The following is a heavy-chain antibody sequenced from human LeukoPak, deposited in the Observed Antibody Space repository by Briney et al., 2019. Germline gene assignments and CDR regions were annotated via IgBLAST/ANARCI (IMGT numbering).Heavy chain of an antibody. CDR2: IHYSGST. CDR3: ARTIAAAGPYFDY. J-gene: IGHJ4*02. CDR1: GGSISNYY. V-gene: IGHV4-59*01. D-gene: IGHD6-13*01. Sequence: SETLSLTCTVSGGSISNYYWSWIRQPPGKVLEWIGYIHYSGSTNYNLSLKSRVTISVDTSKNQFSLKLSSVTAADTAVYYCARTIAAAGPYFDYWGQGTLVTVSS.